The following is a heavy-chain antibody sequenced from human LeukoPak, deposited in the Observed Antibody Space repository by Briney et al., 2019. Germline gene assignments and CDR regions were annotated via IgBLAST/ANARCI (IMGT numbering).Heavy chain of an antibody. D-gene: IGHD4/OR15-4a*01. CDR2: IYSDNT. J-gene: IGHJ4*02. V-gene: IGHV3-53*01. CDR1: GFTVSSNS. Sequence: GGSLRLSCTVSGFTVSSNSMSWVRQAPGKGLEWVSFIYSDNTHYSDSVKGRFTVSRDNSKNTLYLQMNSLRAEDTAVYYCARRAGAYSHPYDYWGQGTLVTVSS. CDR3: ARRAGAYSHPYDY.